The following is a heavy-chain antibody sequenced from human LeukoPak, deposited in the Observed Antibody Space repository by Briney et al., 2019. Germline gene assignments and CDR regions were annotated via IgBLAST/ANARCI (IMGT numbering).Heavy chain of an antibody. V-gene: IGHV4-59*12. D-gene: IGHD4-11*01. CDR1: GGSISGYY. J-gene: IGHJ6*03. CDR2: IYNSEDT. CDR3: ARVSPQKISNPRVWYYYYYMDV. Sequence: SETLSLTCTVSGGSISGYYWSWIRQPPGKGLEWIAYIYNSEDTNYNPSLKSRVTISVDTSKNQFSLKLSSVTAADTAVYYCARVSPQKISNPRVWYYYYYMDVWGKGTTVTVSS.